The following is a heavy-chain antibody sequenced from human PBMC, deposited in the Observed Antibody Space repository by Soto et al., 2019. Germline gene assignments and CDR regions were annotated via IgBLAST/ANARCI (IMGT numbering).Heavy chain of an antibody. V-gene: IGHV4-61*01. J-gene: IGHJ6*02. Sequence: SETLSLTCTVSGGSVSTGMKYWGWVRQPPGKALEFIGYMDKTGDNLLNSSIKSRVTLSMETSKNQFSLTLSSVTAADTAVYFCMKAHESGDFLGMSVWGPGTTVTVSS. CDR3: MKAHESGDFLGMSV. D-gene: IGHD3-10*01. CDR2: MDKTGDN. CDR1: GGSVSTGMKY.